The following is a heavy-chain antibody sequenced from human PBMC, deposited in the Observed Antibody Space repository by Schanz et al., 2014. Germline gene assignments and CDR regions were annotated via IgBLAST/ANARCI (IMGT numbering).Heavy chain of an antibody. D-gene: IGHD6-19*01. CDR2: ISTFRNEST. Sequence: QVQLVQSGAEVKKPGASVRVSCKASGYSFTTYGISWVRQAPGQVPEFMGWISTFRNESTDCAQMIQGRLTMTRDTSTSTAYMELRSLRSDDTAMYYCARGGYSSGWYDRDIAHFDYWGQGTLVTVSS. V-gene: IGHV1-18*01. J-gene: IGHJ4*02. CDR3: ARGGYSSGWYDRDIAHFDY. CDR1: GYSFTTYG.